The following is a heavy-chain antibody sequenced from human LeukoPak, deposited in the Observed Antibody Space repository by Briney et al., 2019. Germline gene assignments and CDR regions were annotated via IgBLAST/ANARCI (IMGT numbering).Heavy chain of an antibody. CDR1: GGSISSSSYY. Sequence: SETLSLTCTVSGGSISSSSYYWGWIRQPPGKGLEWIGSIYYSGSTYYNPSLKSRVTISVDTSKNQFSLKLSSVTAADTAVYYCARIEASGLWLHDGTTRTGYYFDYWGQGTLVSVSS. J-gene: IGHJ4*02. CDR3: ARIEASGLWLHDGTTRTGYYFDY. V-gene: IGHV4-39*07. CDR2: IYYSGST. D-gene: IGHD5-18*01.